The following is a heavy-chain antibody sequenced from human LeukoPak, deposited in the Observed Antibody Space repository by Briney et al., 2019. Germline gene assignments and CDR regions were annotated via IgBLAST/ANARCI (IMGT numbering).Heavy chain of an antibody. CDR1: GGSMRTYN. CDR3: ARNWNILGDVNWFDP. Sequence: SETLSLTCTVSGGSMRTYNYNWIRQSPGKGLEGIGNVYYGGGTKYNPSLKSRATISIDTSKSQFSLKLSSVTAADTAMYCARNWNILGDVNWFDPWGQGTLVTVSS. CDR2: VYYGGGT. D-gene: IGHD1-1*01. J-gene: IGHJ5*02. V-gene: IGHV4-59*01.